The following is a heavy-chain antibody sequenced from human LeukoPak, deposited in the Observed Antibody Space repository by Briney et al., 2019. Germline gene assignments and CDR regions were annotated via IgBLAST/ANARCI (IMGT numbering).Heavy chain of an antibody. D-gene: IGHD6-13*01. CDR2: INPGDSDT. V-gene: IGHV5-51*01. CDR3: ARYSNSIAAADRHTFDP. J-gene: IGHJ5*02. Sequence: GESLKISCKGSGHSFTSYWIGWVRQMPGKGLEWMGIINPGDSDTRYSPSFQGQVTISADKSISTAYLQWSSLKASDTAMYYCARYSNSIAAADRHTFDPWGQGTLVTVSS. CDR1: GHSFTSYW.